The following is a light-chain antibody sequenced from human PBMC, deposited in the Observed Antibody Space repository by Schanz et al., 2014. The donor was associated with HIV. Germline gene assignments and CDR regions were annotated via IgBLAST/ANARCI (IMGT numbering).Light chain of an antibody. CDR2: GNS. J-gene: IGLJ3*02. CDR3: QSYDSGPSGWV. V-gene: IGLV1-40*01. Sequence: QSVLTQPPSVSGAPGQRVTISCTGSSSNIGTGYDVQWYQQLPGTAPKLLIYGNSNRPSGVPDRFSGSKSGTSASLAITGLQAEDEADYYCQSYDSGPSGWVFGGGTQLTVL. CDR1: SSNIGTGYD.